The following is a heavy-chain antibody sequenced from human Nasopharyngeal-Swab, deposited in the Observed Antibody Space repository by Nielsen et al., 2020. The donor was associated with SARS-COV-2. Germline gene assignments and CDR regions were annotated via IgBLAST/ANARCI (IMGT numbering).Heavy chain of an antibody. J-gene: IGHJ5*02. CDR2: ISAYNGNT. CDR3: AREGGRGYCSSTSCHAWFDP. Sequence: VRQMPGKGLEWMGWISAYNGNTNYAQKLQGRVTMTTDTSTSTAYMKLRSLRSDDTAVYYCAREGGRGYCSSTSCHAWFDPWGQGTLVTVSS. V-gene: IGHV1-18*01. D-gene: IGHD2-2*01.